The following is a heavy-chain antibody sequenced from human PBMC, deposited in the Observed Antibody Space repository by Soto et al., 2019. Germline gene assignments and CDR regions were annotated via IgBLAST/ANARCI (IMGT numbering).Heavy chain of an antibody. D-gene: IGHD6-19*01. CDR2: IYYSGST. J-gene: IGHJ5*01. Sequence: SETLSLTCAVSGGSISSGGYSWGWIRQPPGKGLEWIGSIYYSGSTYYNPSLKSRVTISVDTSKNQFSLKLSSVTAADTAVYYWARLGVNGSGFPHSGGRGPLVTVPS. V-gene: IGHV4-39*01. CDR3: ARLGVNGSGFPHS. CDR1: GGSISSGGYS.